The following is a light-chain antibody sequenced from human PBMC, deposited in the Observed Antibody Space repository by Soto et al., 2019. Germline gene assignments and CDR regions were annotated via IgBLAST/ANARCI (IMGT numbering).Light chain of an antibody. CDR3: RQHKSYPWT. CDR1: LDIRNE. J-gene: IGKJ1*01. V-gene: IGKV1-17*01. Sequence: IQVTQSPSSLSASVGDRVTITCRASLDIRNELDWYQQKPGKAPKRLIYDASTLQDWVPSRFSGDGSGTEFTLTISSLQSEDFATYFCRQHKSYPWTFGQGTKV. CDR2: DAS.